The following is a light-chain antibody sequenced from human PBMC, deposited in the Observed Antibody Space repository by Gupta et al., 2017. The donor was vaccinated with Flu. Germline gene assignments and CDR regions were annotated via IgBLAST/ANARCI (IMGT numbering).Light chain of an antibody. CDR1: SSDIGDYNY. CDR3: STYTGSRIWV. J-gene: IGLJ3*02. Sequence: QSALTQPASVSGSPGQSLTISCTGSSSDIGDYNYVSWYQQYPGEVPKLIIYEVSERPSVISNRFSGSKSGNTASLTISGLQAEYEAHYYCSTYTGSRIWVFGGGTNLTVL. V-gene: IGLV2-14*01. CDR2: EVS.